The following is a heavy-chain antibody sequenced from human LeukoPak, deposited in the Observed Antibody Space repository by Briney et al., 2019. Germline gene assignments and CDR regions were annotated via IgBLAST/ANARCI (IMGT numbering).Heavy chain of an antibody. Sequence: GGSLRLSCAVSGLDFSLYDMTWVRQAPGKGLEWVSAISGSGGSTYYADSVKGRFTISRDNSKNTLYLQMNSLRAEDTAVYYCAKGRLYYDFWSGYLDPWGQGTLVTVSS. D-gene: IGHD3-3*01. CDR3: AKGRLYYDFWSGYLDP. CDR2: ISGSGGST. CDR1: GLDFSLYD. V-gene: IGHV3-23*01. J-gene: IGHJ5*02.